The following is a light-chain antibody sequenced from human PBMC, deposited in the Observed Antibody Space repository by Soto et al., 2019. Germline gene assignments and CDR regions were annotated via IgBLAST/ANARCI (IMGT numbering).Light chain of an antibody. Sequence: QSVLTQSPSASASLGASVKLTCTLSSGHSSYAIAWHQQQPEKGPRYLMKLNSDGSHSKGDGIPDRFSGSSPGAERYLTISSLQSEDEADYYCQTWVTGIYVFGTGTKLTVL. CDR2: LNSDGSH. J-gene: IGLJ1*01. V-gene: IGLV4-69*01. CDR3: QTWVTGIYV. CDR1: SGHSSYA.